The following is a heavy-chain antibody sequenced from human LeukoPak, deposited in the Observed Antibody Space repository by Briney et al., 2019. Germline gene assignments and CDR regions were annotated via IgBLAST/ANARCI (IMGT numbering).Heavy chain of an antibody. D-gene: IGHD5-18*01. CDR3: AREFHEWIQLWPPADYYYYMDV. CDR1: GYTFTSYD. Sequence: ASVQVSCKASGYTFTSYDINWVRQATGQGLEWMGWMNPNSGNTGYAQKFQGRVTITRNTSISTAYMELSSLRSEDTAVYYCAREFHEWIQLWPPADYYYYMDVRGKGTTVTVSS. V-gene: IGHV1-8*03. J-gene: IGHJ6*03. CDR2: MNPNSGNT.